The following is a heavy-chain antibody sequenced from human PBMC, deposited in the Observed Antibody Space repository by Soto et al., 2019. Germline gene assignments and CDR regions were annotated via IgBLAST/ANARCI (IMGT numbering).Heavy chain of an antibody. CDR3: ARHSIVGDTGQYYSDY. CDR2: IYTSGST. CDR1: GGSISSYY. V-gene: IGHV4-4*07. D-gene: IGHD1-26*01. J-gene: IGHJ4*02. Sequence: SETLSLTCTVSGGSISSYYWSWIRQPAGKGLEWIGRIYTSGSTNYNPSLKSRVTMSVDTSKNQFSLKLSSVTAADTAVYYCARHSIVGDTGQYYSDYWGQGTLVTVSS.